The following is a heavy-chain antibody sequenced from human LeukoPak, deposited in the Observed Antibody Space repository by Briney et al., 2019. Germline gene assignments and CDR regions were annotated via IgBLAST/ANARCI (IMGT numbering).Heavy chain of an antibody. V-gene: IGHV3-30-3*01. J-gene: IGHJ4*02. Sequence: GGSLRLSCAASGVIFNNFAFHWVRQAPGKGLEWVAAISYDGSNKYYADSVRGRLTISRDNSKNTLYLQMNSLRAEDTAVYYCARAGRADGDYHYFEYWGQGTLVTVSS. D-gene: IGHD4-17*01. CDR1: GVIFNNFA. CDR3: ARAGRADGDYHYFEY. CDR2: ISYDGSNK.